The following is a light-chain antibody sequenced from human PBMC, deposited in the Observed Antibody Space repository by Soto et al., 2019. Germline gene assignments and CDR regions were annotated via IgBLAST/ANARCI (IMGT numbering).Light chain of an antibody. CDR2: EVS. Sequence: QSALTQPASVSGSLGQSITISCTGTSSDVGGYNYVSWYQQHPGKAPKLMIYEVSYRPSGVSNRFSGSKSGNTASLTISGLQAEDEAGYYCSSLTSTNTLAFGGGTKVTVL. CDR3: SSLTSTNTLA. CDR1: SSDVGGYNY. V-gene: IGLV2-14*01. J-gene: IGLJ2*01.